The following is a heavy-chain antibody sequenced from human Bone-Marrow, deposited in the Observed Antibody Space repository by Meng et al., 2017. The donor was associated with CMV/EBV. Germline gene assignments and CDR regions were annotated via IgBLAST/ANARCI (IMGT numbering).Heavy chain of an antibody. Sequence: GESLKISCAASGFTFSNAWMGWVRQAPGKGLEWVAVIWYDGSNKYYADSVKGRFTISRDNSKNTLYLQMNSLRAEDTAVYYCAKWVGYYYDSSGYLDYWGQGTLVTVSS. CDR2: IWYDGSNK. CDR1: GFTFSNAW. CDR3: AKWVGYYYDSSGYLDY. D-gene: IGHD3-22*01. V-gene: IGHV3-33*06. J-gene: IGHJ4*02.